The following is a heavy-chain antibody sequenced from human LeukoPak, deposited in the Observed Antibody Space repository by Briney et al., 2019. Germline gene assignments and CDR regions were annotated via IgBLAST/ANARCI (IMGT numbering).Heavy chain of an antibody. CDR1: GFTVSSNS. J-gene: IGHJ4*02. Sequence: AGGSLRLSCTVSGFTVSSNSMSWVRQAPGKGLEWVSSISSSSSYIYYADSVKGRFTISRDNAKNSLYLQMNSLRAEDTAVYYCARDRIWGQGTLVTVSS. V-gene: IGHV3-21*01. CDR2: ISSSSSYI. D-gene: IGHD2-15*01. CDR3: ARDRI.